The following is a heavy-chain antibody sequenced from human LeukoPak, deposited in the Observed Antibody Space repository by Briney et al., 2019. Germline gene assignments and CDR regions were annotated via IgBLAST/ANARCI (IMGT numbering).Heavy chain of an antibody. CDR3: ARRFGEGLGEYECDY. CDR2: ISAYNGNT. J-gene: IGHJ4*02. V-gene: IGHV1-18*01. D-gene: IGHD3-10*01. Sequence: ASVKVSCKASGYTFTSYGISWVRQAPGQGLEWMGWISAYNGNTNYARKLQGRVTMTTDTSTSTAYVELRSLRSDDTAVYYCARRFGEGLGEYECDYWGQGTLVTVSS. CDR1: GYTFTSYG.